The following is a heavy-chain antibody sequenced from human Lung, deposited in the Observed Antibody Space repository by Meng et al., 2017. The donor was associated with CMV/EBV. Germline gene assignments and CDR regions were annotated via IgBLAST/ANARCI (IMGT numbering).Heavy chain of an antibody. CDR3: AKSGAIAAAGSPFGRSYFDY. V-gene: IGHV3-9*01. J-gene: IGHJ4*02. CDR1: GFTFGDYA. Sequence: GGSXRLXCAASGFTFGDYAMHWVRQAPGKGLEWVSGISWSGGSIGFADSVKGRFSISRDNADNSLYLQMNSLRPEDTALYYCAKSGAIAAAGSPFGRSYFDYGXQGTXVTVSS. CDR2: ISWSGGSI. D-gene: IGHD6-13*01.